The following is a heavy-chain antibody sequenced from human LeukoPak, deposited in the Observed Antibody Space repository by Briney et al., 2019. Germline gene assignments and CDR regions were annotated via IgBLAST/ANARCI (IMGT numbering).Heavy chain of an antibody. D-gene: IGHD2-15*01. CDR3: ARTPDWYYFDY. CDR1: GGSFSGYY. J-gene: IGHJ4*02. Sequence: SETLSLTCAVYGGSFSGYYWSWIRQPPGKGLEWIGEINHSGSTNYNPSLKSRVTISVDTSKNQFSLKLSSVTAADTAVYYCARTPDWYYFDYWGQGTLVTVSS. V-gene: IGHV4-34*01. CDR2: INHSGST.